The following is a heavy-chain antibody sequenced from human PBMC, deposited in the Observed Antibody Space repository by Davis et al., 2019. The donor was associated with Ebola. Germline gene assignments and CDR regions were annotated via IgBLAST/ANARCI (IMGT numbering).Heavy chain of an antibody. Sequence: ASVKVSCKASGYTFTSYDINWVRQATGQGLEWMGWMNPNSGNTGYAQKFRGRVTMTRNTSISTAYMELSSLRSEDTAVYYCALLYGDYSHWYFDLWGRGTLVTVSS. D-gene: IGHD4-17*01. CDR2: MNPNSGNT. J-gene: IGHJ2*01. V-gene: IGHV1-8*01. CDR1: GYTFTSYD. CDR3: ALLYGDYSHWYFDL.